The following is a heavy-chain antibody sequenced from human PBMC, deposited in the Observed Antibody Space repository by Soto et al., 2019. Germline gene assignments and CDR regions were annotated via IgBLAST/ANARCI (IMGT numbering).Heavy chain of an antibody. CDR1: GGSISSSSYY. CDR2: IYYSGST. D-gene: IGHD3-10*02. CDR3: ASPLAYPPMFPYYYGMDV. J-gene: IGHJ6*02. V-gene: IGHV4-39*01. Sequence: SETLSLTCTVSGGSISSSSYYWGWIRQPPGKGLEWIGSIYYSGSTYYNPSLKSRVTISVDTSKNQFSLKLSSVTAADTAVYYCASPLAYPPMFPYYYGMDVWGQGTTVTVSS.